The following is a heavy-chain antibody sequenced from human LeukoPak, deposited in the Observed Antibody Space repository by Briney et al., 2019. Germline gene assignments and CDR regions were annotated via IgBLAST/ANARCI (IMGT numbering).Heavy chain of an antibody. J-gene: IGHJ4*02. CDR1: GFTFSSYA. D-gene: IGHD6-19*01. CDR3: AKDRGQWLVRYFDY. V-gene: IGHV3-23*01. CDR2: ISGSGGST. Sequence: GGSLRLSCAASGFTFSSYAMSWVRQAPGKGLEWVSAISGSGGSTYYADSVKGRFTISRDNSKNTLELQMNSLRAEDTAVYYCAKDRGQWLVRYFDYWGQGTLVTVSS.